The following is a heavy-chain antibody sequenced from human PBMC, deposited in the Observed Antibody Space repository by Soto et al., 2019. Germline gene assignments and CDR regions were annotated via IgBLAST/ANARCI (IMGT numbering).Heavy chain of an antibody. J-gene: IGHJ6*02. V-gene: IGHV1-69*13. D-gene: IGHD2-21*02. CDR1: GGTFSSYA. CDR3: ARVGMYCGGDCSDGYYYYYGMDV. CDR2: IIPIFGTA. Sequence: GASVKVSCKASGGTFSSYAISWVRQAPGQGLEWMGGIIPIFGTANYAQKFQGRVTITADESTSTAYMELSSLRSEDTAVYYCARVGMYCGGDCSDGYYYYYGMDVWGQGTTVTVSS.